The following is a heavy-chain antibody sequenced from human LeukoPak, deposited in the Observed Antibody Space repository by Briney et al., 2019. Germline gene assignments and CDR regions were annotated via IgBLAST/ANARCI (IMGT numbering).Heavy chain of an antibody. CDR3: TGHGSGSGPLRY. V-gene: IGHV4-39*01. J-gene: IGHJ4*02. CDR1: SGSISSTNYY. CDR2: IWYRGST. Sequence: SETLSLTCTVSSGSISSTNYYWGWIRQPRGKGGVWIGRIWYRGSTCSHRALKSRLPISVDTSMNLFALELSSVTAAGTAVYYCTGHGSGSGPLRYSGQGNLVTVSS. D-gene: IGHD2-15*01.